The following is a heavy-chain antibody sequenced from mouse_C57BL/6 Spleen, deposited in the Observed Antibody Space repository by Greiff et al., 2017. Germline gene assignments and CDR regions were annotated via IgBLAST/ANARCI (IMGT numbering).Heavy chain of an antibody. CDR1: GYTFTSYW. J-gene: IGHJ4*01. CDR2: IDPSDSYT. CDR3: ARSVATEAMEY. V-gene: IGHV1-50*01. D-gene: IGHD1-1*01. Sequence: VQLQQPGAELVKPGASVKLSCKASGYTFTSYWMQWVKQRPGQGLEWIGGIDPSDSYTNYNQKFKGKATLTVDTSASTAFMQLSSLTSEDSAVYYCARSVATEAMEYWGQGTSVTVSS.